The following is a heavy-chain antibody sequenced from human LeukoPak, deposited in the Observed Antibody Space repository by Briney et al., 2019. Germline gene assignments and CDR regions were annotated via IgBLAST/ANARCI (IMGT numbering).Heavy chain of an antibody. CDR2: MYYSGTT. J-gene: IGHJ5*02. D-gene: IGHD3-3*01. Sequence: DYXWSWRRQPPGRGREWIGYMYYSGTTYYNPSPKSRVTMSVDTSKNQFSLKLSSVTAADTAMYYCARDPYDFWSGFHWFDPWGQGTLVTVSS. V-gene: IGHV4-30-4*08. CDR1: DYX. CDR3: ARDPYDFWSGFHWFDP.